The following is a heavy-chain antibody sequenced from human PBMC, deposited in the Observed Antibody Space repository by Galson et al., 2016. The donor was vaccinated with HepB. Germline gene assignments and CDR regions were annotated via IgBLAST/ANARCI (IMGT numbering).Heavy chain of an antibody. CDR1: EFTFSSYA. CDR2: IDSSGHST. J-gene: IGHJ4*02. Sequence: SLRLSCAASEFTFSSYAMSWVRQAPGKGLEWVSAIDSSGHSTYYTDSVTGRFTISRDNSKNTPYLQMNGLRAEDTAVYFCVKGLYGSGSSGDYWGQGTLVTVSS. CDR3: VKGLYGSGSSGDY. D-gene: IGHD3-10*01. V-gene: IGHV3-23*01.